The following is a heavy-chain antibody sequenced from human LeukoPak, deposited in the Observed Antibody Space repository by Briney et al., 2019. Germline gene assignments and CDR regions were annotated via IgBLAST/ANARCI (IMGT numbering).Heavy chain of an antibody. Sequence: ASVNVTCKGSGYTHTELSIYMHWVRQTHGEGLEWMGGFDPEDGEKIYAQQFQGRLTMTEDTSTDTAYMELNSLTSEDTAVYYCATAPKIRARVDCSLQGTLVTVSS. V-gene: IGHV1-24*01. CDR1: GYTHTELS. CDR3: ATAPKIRARVDC. J-gene: IGHJ4*02. CDR2: FDPEDGEK.